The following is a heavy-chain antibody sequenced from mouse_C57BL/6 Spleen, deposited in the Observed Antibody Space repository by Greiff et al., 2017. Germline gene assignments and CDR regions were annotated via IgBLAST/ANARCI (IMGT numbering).Heavy chain of an antibody. V-gene: IGHV1-80*01. CDR2: LYPGHGDT. J-gene: IGHJ3*01. CDR3: ARTETAWFAY. Sequence: VQLQQSGAELVKPGASVKISCKASGYAFSSYWMNWVKQRPGKGLEWIGQLYPGHGDTNYNGKFKGKATLTADKSSSTAYMQLSSLTSEVSAFYFCARTETAWFAYWGQGTLVTVSA. D-gene: IGHD4-1*01. CDR1: GYAFSSYW.